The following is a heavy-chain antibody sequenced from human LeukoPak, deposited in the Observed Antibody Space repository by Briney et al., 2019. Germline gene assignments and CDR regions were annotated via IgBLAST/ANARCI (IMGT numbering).Heavy chain of an antibody. CDR1: GFTFSTYT. V-gene: IGHV3-23*01. Sequence: PGGSLRLSCAASGFTFSTYTMSWVRQAPGKGLEWFSTIRNSGSGTYYADSVKGRFTISRDDSRNTLYLQMNSLRAEDTAVYYCAKDMIVLGFASDFDYWGQGTLVTVSS. CDR2: IRNSGSGT. CDR3: AKDMIVLGFASDFDY. D-gene: IGHD3-22*01. J-gene: IGHJ4*02.